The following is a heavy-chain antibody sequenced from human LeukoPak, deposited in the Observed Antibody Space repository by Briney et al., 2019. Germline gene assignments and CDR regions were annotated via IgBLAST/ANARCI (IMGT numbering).Heavy chain of an antibody. J-gene: IGHJ4*02. CDR1: GYTFTGYY. CDR3: AREAHGSGTYYSDY. Sequence: ASVKVSCKASGYTFTGYYIHWVRQAPGQGPEWMGWINPNSGDTYYAQMFQGRVTMTRGTSITTAYMELSRLRSDDRAVYYCAREAHGSGTYYSDYWGQGTLVTVSS. D-gene: IGHD3-10*01. V-gene: IGHV1-2*02. CDR2: INPNSGDT.